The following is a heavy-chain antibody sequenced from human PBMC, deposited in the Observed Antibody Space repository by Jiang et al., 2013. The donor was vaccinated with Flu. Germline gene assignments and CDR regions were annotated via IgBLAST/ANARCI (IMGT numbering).Heavy chain of an antibody. Sequence: KPTQTLTLTCSFSGFSLTTTGVGVGWIRQPPGKALEWLAVIYWDDDKRYSPSLKSRLTITKDTSKNQVVLTMTNMDPVDTATYYCVHRLRGPNYGYSDYWGQGTLVTVSS. J-gene: IGHJ4*02. D-gene: IGHD5-18*01. V-gene: IGHV2-5*02. CDR3: VHRLRGPNYGYSDY. CDR1: GFSLTTTGVG. CDR2: IYWDDDK.